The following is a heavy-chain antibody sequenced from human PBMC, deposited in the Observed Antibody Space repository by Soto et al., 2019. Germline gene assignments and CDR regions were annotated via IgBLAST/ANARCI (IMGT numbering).Heavy chain of an antibody. CDR3: AKDLVYCSGGSCYYNSGMDV. Sequence: GGSLRLSCAASGFTFSSYATSWVRQAPGKGLEWVSALSGGGGTTYYADSVKGRFTITRDNSKNTLSLQMNSLRAEDTAQYYCAKDLVYCSGGSCYYNSGMDVWGQGTTVTVSS. V-gene: IGHV3-23*01. CDR1: GFTFSSYA. CDR2: LSGGGGTT. J-gene: IGHJ6*02. D-gene: IGHD2-15*01.